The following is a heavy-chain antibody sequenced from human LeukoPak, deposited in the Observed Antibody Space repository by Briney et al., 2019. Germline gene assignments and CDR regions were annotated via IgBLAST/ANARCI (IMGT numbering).Heavy chain of an antibody. CDR3: ARDPPLDYDSSGYYFDY. CDR1: GFTFSSYG. D-gene: IGHD3-22*01. CDR2: ISGSGGST. V-gene: IGHV3-23*01. Sequence: GGSLRLSCAASGFTFSSYGMSWVRQAPGKGLEWVSAISGSGGSTYYADSVKGRFTISRDNSKNTLYLQMNSLRAEDTAVYYCARDPPLDYDSSGYYFDYWGQGTLVTVSS. J-gene: IGHJ4*02.